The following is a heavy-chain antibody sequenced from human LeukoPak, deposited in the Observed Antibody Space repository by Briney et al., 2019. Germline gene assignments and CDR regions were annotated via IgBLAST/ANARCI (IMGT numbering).Heavy chain of an antibody. CDR3: ATMGATNFDH. J-gene: IGHJ4*02. V-gene: IGHV1-2*02. Sequence: ASVKVSCKASGYTFTDYYMHWVRQAPGQGLEWLGWINPNSGGTSYAQKFQGRVTMTRDTFISTAYMEVSRLRSDDTAVYYCATMGATNFDHWGQGTLVTVSS. CDR1: GYTFTDYY. D-gene: IGHD1-26*01. CDR2: INPNSGGT.